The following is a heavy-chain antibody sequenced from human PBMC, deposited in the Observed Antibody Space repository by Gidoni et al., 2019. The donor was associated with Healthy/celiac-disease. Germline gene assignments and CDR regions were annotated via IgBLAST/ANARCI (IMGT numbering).Heavy chain of an antibody. CDR2: ISSSSSYI. V-gene: IGHV3-21*01. J-gene: IGHJ3*02. D-gene: IGHD5-18*01. Sequence: EVQLVESGGGLVKPGGSLRLSCAASGFTFSSYSMNWVRQAPGKGLEWVSSISSSSSYIYYADSVKGRFTISRDNAKNSLYLQMNSLRAEDTAVYYCARFLDTSGAFDIWGQGTMVTVSS. CDR1: GFTFSSYS. CDR3: ARFLDTSGAFDI.